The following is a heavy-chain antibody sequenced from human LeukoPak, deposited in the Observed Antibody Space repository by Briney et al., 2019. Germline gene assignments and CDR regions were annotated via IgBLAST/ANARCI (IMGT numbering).Heavy chain of an antibody. CDR1: GLTISSYE. V-gene: IGHV3-48*03. CDR2: ISSSGSTI. J-gene: IGHJ5*02. D-gene: IGHD2-2*02. CDR3: AKSIPAAIGWFDP. Sequence: QPGGSLRLSCAASGLTISSYEMNWVRQAPGKGLEWVSYISSSGSTIYYADSVKGRFTISRDNAKNSLYLQMNSLRAEDTAVYYCAKSIPAAIGWFDPWGQGTLVTVSS.